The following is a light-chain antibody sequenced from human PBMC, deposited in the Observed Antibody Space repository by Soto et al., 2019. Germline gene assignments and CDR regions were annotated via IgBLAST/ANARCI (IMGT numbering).Light chain of an antibody. V-gene: IGKV3-20*01. Sequence: EIVLTQSPGTLSLSPGERATLTCRASQTISSSSLAWYQHKPGQAPRLLIYGVSSRATGIPDRFSGSGSGTDFTLTISRLEPEDFAVYYCQQYGSSPPWTFGQGTKVEIK. CDR1: QTISSSS. CDR3: QQYGSSPPWT. CDR2: GVS. J-gene: IGKJ1*01.